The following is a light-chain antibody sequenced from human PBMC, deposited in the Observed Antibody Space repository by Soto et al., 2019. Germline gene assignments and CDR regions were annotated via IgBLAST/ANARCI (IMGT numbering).Light chain of an antibody. V-gene: IGKV3D-20*01. J-gene: IGKJ2*01. CDR1: LSVSSSY. CDR2: DAS. CDR3: QQYGTSPYT. Sequence: EIVLTKSPATLSLSPGERATLSCGASLSVSSSYLAWYQQKPGLAPRLLIYDASSRDTGIPDRFSGSGSGTEFTLTISRLEPEDFGVYYCQQYGTSPYTFGHGTKLEIK.